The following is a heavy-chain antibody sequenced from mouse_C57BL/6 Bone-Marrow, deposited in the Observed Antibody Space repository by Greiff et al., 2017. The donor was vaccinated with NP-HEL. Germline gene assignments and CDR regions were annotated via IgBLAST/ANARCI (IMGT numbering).Heavy chain of an antibody. CDR2: IDPETGGT. D-gene: IGHD1-1*01. V-gene: IGHV1-15*01. Sequence: QVQLQQSGAELVRPGASVTLSCKASGYTFTDYEMHWVKQTPVHGLEWIGAIDPETGGTAYNQKFKGKAILTADKSSSTAYMELRSLTSEDSAVYYCTRSDGSSPFAYWGQGTLVTVSA. CDR3: TRSDGSSPFAY. CDR1: GYTFTDYE. J-gene: IGHJ3*01.